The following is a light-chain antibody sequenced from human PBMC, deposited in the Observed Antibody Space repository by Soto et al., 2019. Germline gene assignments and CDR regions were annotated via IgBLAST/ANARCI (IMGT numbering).Light chain of an antibody. Sequence: QSVLAQPPSASGTPGQSVSISCSGTNSNIGGNRVNWYQQFPGTAPKVVIYDNNRRPSGVPDRFSGPKAGISAALAISGLQSEDEADYYCASWDDILSGVVFGGGTQLTVL. CDR2: DNN. V-gene: IGLV1-44*01. CDR1: NSNIGGNR. J-gene: IGLJ3*02. CDR3: ASWDDILSGVV.